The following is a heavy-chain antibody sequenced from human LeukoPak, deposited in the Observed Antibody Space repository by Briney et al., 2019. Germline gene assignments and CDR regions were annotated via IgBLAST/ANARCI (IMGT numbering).Heavy chain of an antibody. Sequence: GGSLRLSCAASGFTVSRNYMSWVRQAPGKGLEWVSVIYSGGSTYYADSVKGRFTISRDNSKNTLYLQMNSLRAEDTAVYYCARADILTGYYDYWGQGTLVTVSS. CDR2: IYSGGST. J-gene: IGHJ4*02. D-gene: IGHD3-9*01. CDR1: GFTVSRNY. V-gene: IGHV3-66*01. CDR3: ARADILTGYYDY.